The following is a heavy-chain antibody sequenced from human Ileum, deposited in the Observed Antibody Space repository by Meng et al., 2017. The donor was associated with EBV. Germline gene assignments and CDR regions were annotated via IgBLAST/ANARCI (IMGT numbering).Heavy chain of an antibody. Sequence: QVEVVQSWAWVKKPGSSVKVSCKASGGTFTNYAINWVRQAPGQGLEWMGGAIPVFGTPNYAQKFQGRVTITADESTNTAYMELYSLRSEDTAVYYCARDQAMIRYWGQGTLVTVSS. CDR1: GGTFTNYA. V-gene: IGHV1-69*01. CDR3: ARDQAMIRY. D-gene: IGHD3-10*01. CDR2: AIPVFGTP. J-gene: IGHJ4*02.